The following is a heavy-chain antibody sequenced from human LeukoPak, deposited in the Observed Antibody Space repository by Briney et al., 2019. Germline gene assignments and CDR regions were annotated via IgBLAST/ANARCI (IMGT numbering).Heavy chain of an antibody. J-gene: IGHJ4*02. Sequence: GGSLRLSCAASGFTFTNAWMSWVRQAPGKGLEWVGRIKSKTDGGTTDYAAPVKGRFTISRDNSKNTLYLQMSSLRPEDTAVYFCVKDSGTYSFDFWGQGTLVTVSS. CDR1: GFTFTNAW. CDR2: IKSKTDGGTT. V-gene: IGHV3-15*05. CDR3: VKDSGTYSFDF. D-gene: IGHD1-26*01.